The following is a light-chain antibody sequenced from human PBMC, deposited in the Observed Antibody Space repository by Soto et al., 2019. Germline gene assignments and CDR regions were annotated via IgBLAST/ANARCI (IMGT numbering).Light chain of an antibody. CDR2: GAS. J-gene: IGKJ4*01. CDR3: QQYGSS. CDR1: QSVSSSY. Sequence: EIVLTQSPGTLSLSPGERATLSCMASQSVSSSYLAWYQQKPGQAHRLLIYGASSRATGIPDRFSGSGSGTDFTLTISRLETEDFAVYYCQQYGSSFGGGTKVEIK. V-gene: IGKV3-20*01.